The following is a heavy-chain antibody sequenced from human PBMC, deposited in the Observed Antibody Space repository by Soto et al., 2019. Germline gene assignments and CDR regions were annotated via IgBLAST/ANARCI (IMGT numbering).Heavy chain of an antibody. J-gene: IGHJ6*02. D-gene: IGHD2-15*01. CDR3: ARHYVLGYCSGGSCYSPYYYYGMDV. Sequence: GEPLKISCKGSGYSFTSYCIGWVRQMPGKXLXXMGIFXPGDSDTTYSPSFKGQVTISDDNSTSNDYLQWSSLKASDNAMYSCARHYVLGYCSGGSCYSPYYYYGMDVWGQGTTVTVSS. V-gene: IGHV5-51*01. CDR2: FXPGDSDT. CDR1: GYSFTSYC.